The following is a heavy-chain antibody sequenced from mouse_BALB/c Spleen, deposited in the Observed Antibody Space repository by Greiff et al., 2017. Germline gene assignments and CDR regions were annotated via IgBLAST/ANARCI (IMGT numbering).Heavy chain of an antibody. V-gene: IGHV5-12-1*01. CDR3: ARLYGYVYAMDY. CDR1: GFAFSSYD. J-gene: IGHJ4*01. CDR2: ISSGGGST. Sequence: EVKVVESGGGLVKPGGSLKLSCAASGFAFSSYDMSWVRQTPEKRLEWVAYISSGGGSTYYPDTVKGRFTISRDNAKNTLYLQMSSLKSEDTAMYYCARLYGYVYAMDYWGQGTSVTVSS. D-gene: IGHD2-2*01.